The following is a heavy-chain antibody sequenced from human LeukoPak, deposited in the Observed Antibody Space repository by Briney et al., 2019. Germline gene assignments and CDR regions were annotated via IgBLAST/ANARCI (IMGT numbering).Heavy chain of an antibody. D-gene: IGHD3-10*02. CDR3: AELGITMIGGV. V-gene: IGHV3-48*03. CDR1: GFTFNTYA. J-gene: IGHJ6*04. CDR2: ISSSGSTI. Sequence: GGSLRLSCAASGFTFNTYAMSWVRQAPGKGLEWVSYISSSGSTIYYADSVKGRFTISRDNAKNSLYLQMNSLRAEDTAVYYCAELGITMIGGVWGKGTTVTISS.